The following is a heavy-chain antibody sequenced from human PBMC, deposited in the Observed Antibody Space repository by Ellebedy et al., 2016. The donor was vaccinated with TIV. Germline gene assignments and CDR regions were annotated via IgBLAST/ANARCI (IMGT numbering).Heavy chain of an antibody. Sequence: ASVKVSXXASGYTFTGYYMHWVRQAPGQGLEWMGWINPNSGGTNYAQKFQGRVTMTRDTSISTAYMELSRLRSDDTAVYYCARGSPWFGELRGDWFDPWGQGTLVTVSS. D-gene: IGHD3-10*01. J-gene: IGHJ5*02. CDR3: ARGSPWFGELRGDWFDP. CDR1: GYTFTGYY. V-gene: IGHV1-2*02. CDR2: INPNSGGT.